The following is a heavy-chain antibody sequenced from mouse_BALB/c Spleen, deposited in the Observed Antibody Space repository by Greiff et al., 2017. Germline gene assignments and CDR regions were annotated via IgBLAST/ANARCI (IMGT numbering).Heavy chain of an antibody. Sequence: LQESGAELVKPGASVKLSCKASGYTFTSYYMYWVKQRPGQGLEWIGEINPSNGGTNFNEKFKSKATLTVDKSSSTAYMQLSSLTSEDSAVYYCTSYGFMDYWGQGTSVTVSS. V-gene: IGHV1S81*02. CDR3: TSYGFMDY. CDR2: INPSNGGT. CDR1: GYTFTSYY. J-gene: IGHJ4*01. D-gene: IGHD1-1*01.